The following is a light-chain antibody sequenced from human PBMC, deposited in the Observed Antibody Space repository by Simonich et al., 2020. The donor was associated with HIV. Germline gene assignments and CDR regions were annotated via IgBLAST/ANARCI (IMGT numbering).Light chain of an antibody. CDR3: MQSTHWPPWT. V-gene: IGKV2-30*01. CDR1: QSLVNSDGNTY. J-gene: IGKJ1*01. CDR2: NIS. Sequence: DVLMTQSPLSLPVTLGQPAIPCRSIQSLVNSDGNTYLTWFQQRPGQSPRRLIYNISNRDSGVPDRFSGSGSGTDFTLKISRVEAEDVGVYYCMQSTHWPPWTFGQGTKVEIK.